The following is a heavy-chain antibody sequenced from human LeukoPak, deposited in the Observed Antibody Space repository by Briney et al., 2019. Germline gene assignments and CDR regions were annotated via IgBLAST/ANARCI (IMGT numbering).Heavy chain of an antibody. CDR1: RYSFTKYW. CDR2: IYPDDSDT. J-gene: IGHJ4*02. CDR3: ARPGSSWYGFDY. Sequence: GGSLKISLKGSRYSFTKYWIGWVRAMPGKGLEWMGIIYPDDSDTRYSPSFQGQVTMSADKSFSTAYLQWSSLKASDTAIYYCARPGSSWYGFDYWGQGTLVTVPS. D-gene: IGHD6-13*01. V-gene: IGHV5-51*01.